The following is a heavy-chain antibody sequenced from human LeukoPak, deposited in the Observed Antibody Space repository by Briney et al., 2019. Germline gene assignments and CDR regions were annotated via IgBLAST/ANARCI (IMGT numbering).Heavy chain of an antibody. V-gene: IGHV4-38-2*02. CDR2: IYYSGST. Sequence: KTSETLSLTCTVSGDSISSGYYWGWIRQPPGKGLEWIGSIYYSGSTYYNPSLKTRVTTSVDTSKNQFSLKLSSVTATDTAVYYCARLGHRNRVSCYGWFDPWGPGTLLYVSS. J-gene: IGHJ5*02. CDR3: ARLGHRNRVSCYGWFDP. D-gene: IGHD2-2*01. CDR1: GDSISSGYY.